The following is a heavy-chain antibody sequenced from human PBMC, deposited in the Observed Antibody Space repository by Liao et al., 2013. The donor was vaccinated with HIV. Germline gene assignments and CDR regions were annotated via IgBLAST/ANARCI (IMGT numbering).Heavy chain of an antibody. J-gene: IGHJ3*02. Sequence: QVQLQESGPGLVKPSETLSLSCSVSGASISRYYWNWIRQSAEKGLEWIGRIHTSGGTDFNPSLQSRATMSVDTSKNRFSLQLTSVTAADTAVYYCAGHPYYFDTSGYSGADAFDIWGPGTKVTISS. CDR2: IHTSGGT. D-gene: IGHD3-22*01. V-gene: IGHV4-4*07. CDR1: GASISRYY. CDR3: AGHPYYFDTSGYSGADAFDI.